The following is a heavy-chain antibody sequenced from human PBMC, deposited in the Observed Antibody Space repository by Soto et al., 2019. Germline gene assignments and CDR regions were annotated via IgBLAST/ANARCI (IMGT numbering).Heavy chain of an antibody. Sequence: QVQLQESGPGLVKPSGTLSLTCGVSGDSISSGRWWSWVRQPPGKGLEWIGEIYHSGSTNYNPSLKSRVIISVDKSKNQFSLNLNSVTAADTAVYYCAREGVSGYALDYWGQGTPVTVSS. CDR2: IYHSGST. V-gene: IGHV4-4*02. D-gene: IGHD5-12*01. CDR1: GDSISSGRW. CDR3: AREGVSGYALDY. J-gene: IGHJ4*02.